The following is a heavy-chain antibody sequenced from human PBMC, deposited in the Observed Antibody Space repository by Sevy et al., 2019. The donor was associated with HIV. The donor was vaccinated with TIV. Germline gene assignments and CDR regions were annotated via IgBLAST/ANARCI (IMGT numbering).Heavy chain of an antibody. D-gene: IGHD3-22*01. CDR3: AMTYYYDSSGWGNWFDP. J-gene: IGHJ5*02. Sequence: ASMKVSCKASGYTFTSYGISWVRQAPGQGLEWMGWISAYNGNTNYAQKLQGRVTMTTDTSTSTAYMELRSLRSDDTAVYYCAMTYYYDSSGWGNWFDPWGQGTLVTVSS. V-gene: IGHV1-18*01. CDR1: GYTFTSYG. CDR2: ISAYNGNT.